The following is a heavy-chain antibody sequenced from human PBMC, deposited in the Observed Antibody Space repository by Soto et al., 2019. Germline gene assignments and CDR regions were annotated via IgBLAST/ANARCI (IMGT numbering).Heavy chain of an antibody. CDR3: ARAPPPFYSSSWGGRDAFDF. CDR1: GYSFTTYA. Sequence: QVQLVQSGAEVKKHGASVKVSCMASGYSFTTYAISLVRQAPGQGLEWMGWLSAYNGNTNYAQKRQGRVTITTDTSTSTPYMGLRSRRSDDTAGYSGARAPPPFYSSSWGGRDAFDFCGQGTMVAVSS. J-gene: IGHJ3*01. V-gene: IGHV1-18*01. CDR2: LSAYNGNT. D-gene: IGHD6-13*01.